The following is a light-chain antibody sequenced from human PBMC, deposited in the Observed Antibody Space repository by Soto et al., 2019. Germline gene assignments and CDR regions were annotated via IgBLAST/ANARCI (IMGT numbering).Light chain of an antibody. V-gene: IGKV4-1*01. J-gene: IGKJ5*01. CDR2: WAS. CDR1: QSVLSSSNNKNY. Sequence: DIVMTQSPDSLAVSLGERATINCKSSQSVLSSSNNKNYLAWYQQKAGQPPKLLIYWASTRESGVPDRFSGSGSGTDFTLTITSLQAEDVAAYYCQQYYVTPITFGQGTRLEIK. CDR3: QQYYVTPIT.